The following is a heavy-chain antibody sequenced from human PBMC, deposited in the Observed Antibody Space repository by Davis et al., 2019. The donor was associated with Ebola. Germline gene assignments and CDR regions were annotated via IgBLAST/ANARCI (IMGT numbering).Heavy chain of an antibody. Sequence: SETLSLTCAVYGGSFSGYYWSWIRQPPGQGLEWIGEINHSGSTNYNPSLKSRVTISVDTSKNQFSLKLSSVTAADTAVYYCARGRERITIFGVVIWGFDPWGQGTLVTVSS. J-gene: IGHJ5*02. CDR3: ARGRERITIFGVVIWGFDP. CDR2: INHSGST. D-gene: IGHD3-3*01. V-gene: IGHV4-34*01. CDR1: GGSFSGYY.